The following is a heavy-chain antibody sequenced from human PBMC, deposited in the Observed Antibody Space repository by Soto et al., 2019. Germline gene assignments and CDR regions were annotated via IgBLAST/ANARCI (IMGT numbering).Heavy chain of an antibody. J-gene: IGHJ5*02. Sequence: PSETLSLTCTVSGGSVRSSGYYWGWIRQPPGKGLEWIGTIYYTGSTYYNPSLESRVTIFVDTSRNEFSLILSSVTAADTALYYCARPAVAGMDPRGWFDPWGQGTLVTVYS. D-gene: IGHD6-19*01. CDR2: IYYTGST. CDR3: ARPAVAGMDPRGWFDP. V-gene: IGHV4-39*01. CDR1: GGSVRSSGYY.